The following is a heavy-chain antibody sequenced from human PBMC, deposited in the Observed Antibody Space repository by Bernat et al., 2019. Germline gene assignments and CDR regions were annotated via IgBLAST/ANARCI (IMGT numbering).Heavy chain of an antibody. V-gene: IGHV3-23*01. D-gene: IGHD6-19*01. CDR3: ARGPNNSGGHPSYYFDY. CDR2: ISGCGGST. Sequence: EVQLLESGGGLVQPGGSLRLSCAASGFTFSSYAMSWVRQAPGKGVEWVSAISGCGGSTYYAASGKGRFTISRDNSTNTLFQQMNSLRAEDAAVYYCARGPNNSGGHPSYYFDYWGQGTLVTVSS. CDR1: GFTFSSYA. J-gene: IGHJ4*02.